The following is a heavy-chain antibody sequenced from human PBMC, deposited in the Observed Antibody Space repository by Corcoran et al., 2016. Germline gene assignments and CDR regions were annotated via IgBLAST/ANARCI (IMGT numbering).Heavy chain of an antibody. J-gene: IGHJ4*02. CDR2: IYYSGST. Sequence: QLQLQESGPGLVKPSETLSLTCTVSGGSISSSSYYWGWIRQPPGKGLEWIGSIYYSGSTYYTPSLKSRVTISVDTSKNQFSLKLSPVTAADTAVYYCARRQGGGNSRLDYWGQGTLVTVSS. D-gene: IGHD2-21*02. CDR3: ARRQGGGNSRLDY. V-gene: IGHV4-39*01. CDR1: GGSISSSSYY.